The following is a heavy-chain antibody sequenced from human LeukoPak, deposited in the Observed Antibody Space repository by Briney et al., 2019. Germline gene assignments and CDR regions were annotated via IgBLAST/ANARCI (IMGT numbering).Heavy chain of an antibody. J-gene: IGHJ4*02. CDR3: ARRNMPGYSSGWYYFDY. CDR2: IYPGDSDT. CDR1: GYSFTSYW. Sequence: LGESLKISCKGSGYSFTSYWIGWVRQMPGKGLEWMGTIYPGDSDTRYSPSFQGQVTISADKSISTAYLQWSSLKASDTAMYYCARRNMPGYSSGWYYFDYWGQGTLVTVSS. D-gene: IGHD6-19*01. V-gene: IGHV5-51*01.